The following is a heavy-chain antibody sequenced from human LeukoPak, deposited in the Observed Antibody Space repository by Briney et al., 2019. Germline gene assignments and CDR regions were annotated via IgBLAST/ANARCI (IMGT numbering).Heavy chain of an antibody. D-gene: IGHD1-26*01. Sequence: GASLQISCKGSGSIFTSYWIGWRRPLGGEGLGGMEIIYRGDSDTRYSPSYQGQVPISADKSISTAYLQWSSLKGSDTAMYYCARLAPYSGSYYWEFDYWGQGTLVTVSS. J-gene: IGHJ4*02. CDR1: GSIFTSYW. CDR3: ARLAPYSGSYYWEFDY. CDR2: IYRGDSDT. V-gene: IGHV5-51*01.